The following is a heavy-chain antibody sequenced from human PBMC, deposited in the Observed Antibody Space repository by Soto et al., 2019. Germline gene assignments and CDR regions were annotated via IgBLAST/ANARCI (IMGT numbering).Heavy chain of an antibody. CDR2: IIPILDVA. CDR1: GGTFTTYS. CDR3: ARGGGTSEDTFDI. D-gene: IGHD3-16*01. J-gene: IGHJ3*02. V-gene: IGHV1-69*02. Sequence: QVQLVQSGAEVKKPGSSVKVSCKASGGTFTTYSFSWVRQAPGQGHEWLGRIIPILDVANYAQTSQGRVTINADNSTSTAYVELRSLWFEDTALYYCARGGGTSEDTFDIWGKGTMVAVSS.